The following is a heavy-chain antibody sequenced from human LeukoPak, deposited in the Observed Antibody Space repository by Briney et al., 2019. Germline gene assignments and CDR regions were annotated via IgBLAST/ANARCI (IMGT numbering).Heavy chain of an antibody. Sequence: GRSLRLPCSASGFTFGDYAMHWVRQAPGKGLEWVSGISWNSGYIGYVDSVKGRFTISRDNAKNSLYLQMNSLRAEDTALYYCAKDKSLGGYSYGSYDYWGQGTLVTVSS. J-gene: IGHJ4*02. CDR1: GFTFGDYA. D-gene: IGHD5-18*01. V-gene: IGHV3-9*01. CDR2: ISWNSGYI. CDR3: AKDKSLGGYSYGSYDY.